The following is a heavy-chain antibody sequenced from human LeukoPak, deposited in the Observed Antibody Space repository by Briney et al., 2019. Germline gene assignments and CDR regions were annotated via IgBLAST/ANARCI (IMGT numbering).Heavy chain of an antibody. V-gene: IGHV3-30*18. D-gene: IGHD2/OR15-2a*01. CDR3: AKDRLRIGAFDI. CDR2: ISYDGSNK. J-gene: IGHJ3*02. CDR1: GFTFSSYG. Sequence: GGSLRLSCAASGFTFSSYGMHWVRQAPGKGLEWVAVISYDGSNKYYADSVKGRFTISRDNSKNTLYLQMNSLRAEDTAVYYCAKDRLRIGAFDIWGQGTMATVSS.